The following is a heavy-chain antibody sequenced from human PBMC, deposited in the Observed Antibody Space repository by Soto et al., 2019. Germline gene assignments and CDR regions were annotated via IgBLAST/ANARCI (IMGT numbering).Heavy chain of an antibody. CDR2: ISGSGGST. CDR3: AKDLRSGSYFDY. Sequence: GESLKISCAASGFTFSSYAMSWVRQAPGKGLEWVSAISGSGGSTYYADSVKGRFTISRDNSKNTLYLQMNSLRAEDTAVYYCAKDLRSGSYFDYWGQGTLVTVSS. D-gene: IGHD1-26*01. V-gene: IGHV3-23*01. J-gene: IGHJ4*02. CDR1: GFTFSSYA.